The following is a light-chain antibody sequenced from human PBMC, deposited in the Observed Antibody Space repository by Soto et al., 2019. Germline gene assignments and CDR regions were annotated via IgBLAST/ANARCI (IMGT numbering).Light chain of an antibody. CDR2: GNS. Sequence: QSVLTQPPSVSGAPGQRVTISCTVSSSNIGAGYDVHWYQQLPGTAPKLLIYGNSNRPSGVPDRFSGSKSGTSASLAITGLRAEDEADYYCQSYDSSLSAYVFGAGTKVTVL. J-gene: IGLJ1*01. CDR1: SSNIGAGYD. CDR3: QSYDSSLSAYV. V-gene: IGLV1-40*01.